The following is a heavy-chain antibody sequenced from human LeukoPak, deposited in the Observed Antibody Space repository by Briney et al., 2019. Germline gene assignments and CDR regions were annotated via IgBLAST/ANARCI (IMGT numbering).Heavy chain of an antibody. D-gene: IGHD3-22*01. J-gene: IGHJ4*02. CDR1: GFTFSSYA. CDR2: ISGSGGST. V-gene: IGHV3-23*01. Sequence: PGGSLRLSCAASGFTFSSYAMSWVRQAPGKGLEWVSAISGSGGSTYYADSVKGRFTISRDNSKNTLYLQMNSLRAEDTAVYYCAKGAYRPYYYDSSGYYYYFDYWGQGTLVTVSS. CDR3: AKGAYRPYYYDSSGYYYYFDY.